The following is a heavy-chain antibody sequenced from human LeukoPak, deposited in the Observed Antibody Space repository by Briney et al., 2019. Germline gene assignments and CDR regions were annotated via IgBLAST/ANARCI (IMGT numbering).Heavy chain of an antibody. J-gene: IGHJ4*02. CDR3: ARRRSGSYSYYFDY. CDR2: ISGRGGST. Sequence: PGGSLRLSCAASGFTFSSYAMSWVRQAPGKGLEWVSTISGRGGSTYYADSVKGRFTISRDNSKHTLYLQMNSLRAEDTAVYYCARRRSGSYSYYFDYWGQGTLVTVSS. V-gene: IGHV3-23*01. CDR1: GFTFSSYA. D-gene: IGHD1-26*01.